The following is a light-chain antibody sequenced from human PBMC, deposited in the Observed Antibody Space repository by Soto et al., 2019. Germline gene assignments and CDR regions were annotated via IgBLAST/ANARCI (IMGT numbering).Light chain of an antibody. J-gene: IGLJ2*01. CDR1: SSDFGFYNY. CDR3: SSYKTSSTPVL. V-gene: IGLV2-14*01. CDR2: EVS. Sequence: QSVLTQPASVSGSPGQSITISCTGTSSDFGFYNYVSWYQHHPGKAPKLMIYEVSNRPSGVSYRFSGSKSGNTASLTISGLQAEDEAVYYCSSYKTSSTPVLFGGGTKLTVL.